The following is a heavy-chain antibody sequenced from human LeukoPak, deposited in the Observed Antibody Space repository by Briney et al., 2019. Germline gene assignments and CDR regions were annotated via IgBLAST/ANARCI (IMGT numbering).Heavy chain of an antibody. CDR2: INSDGSST. D-gene: IGHD1-26*01. J-gene: IGHJ5*02. V-gene: IGHV3-74*01. Sequence: GGSLRLSCAASGFTFSNYWMHWVRQAPGKGLVWVSRINSDGSSTSYADSVKGRFTIPRDNAKNTLYLQMNSLRAEDTAVYYCARDRYSNWFDPWGQGTLVTVSS. CDR1: GFTFSNYW. CDR3: ARDRYSNWFDP.